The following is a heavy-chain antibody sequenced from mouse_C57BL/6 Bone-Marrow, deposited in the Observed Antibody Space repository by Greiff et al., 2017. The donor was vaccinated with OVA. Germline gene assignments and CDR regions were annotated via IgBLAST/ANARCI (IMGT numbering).Heavy chain of an antibody. V-gene: IGHV1-82*01. J-gene: IGHJ4*01. CDR3: ARLEVTRAKDY. D-gene: IGHD2-5*01. CDR1: GYAFSSSW. CDR2: IYPGVGDT. Sequence: QVQLQQSGPELVKPGASVKISCKASGYAFSSSWLNWVKQRPGQGLEWIGRIYPGVGDTNYHGKFKGKATLTADKSSSTAYMQLSSLTSEDSAVYICARLEVTRAKDYWGQGTSVTVSS.